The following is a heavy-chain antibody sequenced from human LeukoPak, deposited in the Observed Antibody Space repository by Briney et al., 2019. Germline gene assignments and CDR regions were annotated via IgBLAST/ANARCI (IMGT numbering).Heavy chain of an antibody. CDR2: ISSSGSTI. V-gene: IGHV3-48*03. CDR3: AELGITMIGGV. D-gene: IGHD3-10*02. J-gene: IGHJ6*04. CDR1: GFTFSSSSW. Sequence: GGSLRLSCAASGFTFSSSSWMTWVRQAPGKGLEWVSYISSSGSTIYYADSVKGRFTISRDNARNSLYLQMNSLRAEDTAVYYCAELGITMIGGVWGKGTTVTISS.